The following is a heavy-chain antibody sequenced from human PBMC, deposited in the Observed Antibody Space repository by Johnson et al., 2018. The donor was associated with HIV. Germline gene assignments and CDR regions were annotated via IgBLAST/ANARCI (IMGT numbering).Heavy chain of an antibody. CDR2: IKRKIEGETT. D-gene: IGHD5-18*01. V-gene: IGHV3-15*01. Sequence: EVQLVESGGGLVKPGGSLRLSCAASVFTFSNAWMNWVRQAPGKGLEWVGRIKRKIEGETTDYAAPVKGRFTISRDDSKNTLYLQMNSLRAEDTAVYYCAKERAYIRTFDIWGQGTLVTVSS. J-gene: IGHJ3*02. CDR3: AKERAYIRTFDI. CDR1: VFTFSNAW.